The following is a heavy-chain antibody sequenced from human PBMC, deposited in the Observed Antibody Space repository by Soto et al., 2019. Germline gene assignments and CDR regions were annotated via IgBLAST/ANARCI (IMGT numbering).Heavy chain of an antibody. CDR2: ISGSGDGT. J-gene: IGHJ6*02. CDR3: TKSRRSVLMVYGFGGMDV. CDR1: GFSVSDYA. Sequence: GGSLRLSCAASGFSVSDYAMSWARQAPGKGLEWVSSISGSGDGTYYGDSVKGRFTLSRDTSQKTLYLQMNNLRGEDTAVYFCTKSRRSVLMVYGFGGMDVWGRGTTVTVSS. D-gene: IGHD2-8*01. V-gene: IGHV3-23*01.